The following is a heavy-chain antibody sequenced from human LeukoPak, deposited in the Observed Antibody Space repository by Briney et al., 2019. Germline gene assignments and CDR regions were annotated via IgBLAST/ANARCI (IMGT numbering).Heavy chain of an antibody. CDR2: VSDSGRS. D-gene: IGHD2-2*01. V-gene: IGHV4-39*07. CDR3: ATRSYCSSTSCHDY. CDR1: GGSISSSRFY. Sequence: SETLSLTCTVSGGSISSSRFYWNWIRQPPGKGLEWIGSVSDSGRSYSNPSLKSRVTISVDTSKNQFSLKLSSVTAADTAVYYCATRSYCSSTSCHDYWGQGTLVTVSS. J-gene: IGHJ4*02.